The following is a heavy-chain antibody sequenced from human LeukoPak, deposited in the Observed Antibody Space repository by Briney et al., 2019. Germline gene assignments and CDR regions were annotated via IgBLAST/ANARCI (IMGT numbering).Heavy chain of an antibody. V-gene: IGHV1-18*01. J-gene: IGHJ6*02. CDR3: ARDGYYYDSSGYYYAPGGYYYGMDV. Sequence: AAVKVSCKASGYTFTSYGISWVRQAPGQGLEWMGWISAYNGNTNYAQKLQGRVTMTTDTSTRTAYMELRSLRSDVTAVYYCARDGYYYDSSGYYYAPGGYYYGMDVWGQGTTVTVSS. CDR2: ISAYNGNT. CDR1: GYTFTSYG. D-gene: IGHD3-22*01.